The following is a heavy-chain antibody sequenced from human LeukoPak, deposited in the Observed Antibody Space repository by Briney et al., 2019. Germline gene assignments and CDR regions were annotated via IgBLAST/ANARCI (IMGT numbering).Heavy chain of an antibody. CDR1: GYTFTSYY. Sequence: GASVQVSCKASGYTFTSYYMHWVRQAPGQGLEWMGVINPSGGSTSYAQKFQGRVTMTRDSSTSTVYMELSSLRSEDTAVYYCASSYCGGDCYRRWFDPWGQGTLVTVSP. V-gene: IGHV1-46*01. CDR3: ASSYCGGDCYRRWFDP. D-gene: IGHD2-21*02. J-gene: IGHJ5*02. CDR2: INPSGGST.